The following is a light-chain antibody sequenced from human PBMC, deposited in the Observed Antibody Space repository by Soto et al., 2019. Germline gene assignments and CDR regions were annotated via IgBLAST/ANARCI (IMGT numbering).Light chain of an antibody. CDR1: SSDVGGYNY. J-gene: IGLJ2*01. CDR3: SSYAGSNNLV. CDR2: EVS. Sequence: QSALTQPPSASGSPGQSVTISCTGTSSDVGGYNYVSWYQQYPGKAPKVMIYEVSKRPSGVPDRFSGSKSGNTASLTVSGLQAGDEADYYCSSYAGSNNLVFGGGTQLTVL. V-gene: IGLV2-8*01.